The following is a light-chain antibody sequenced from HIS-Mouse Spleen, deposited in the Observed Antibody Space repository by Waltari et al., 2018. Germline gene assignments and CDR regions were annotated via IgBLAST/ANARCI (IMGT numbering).Light chain of an antibody. V-gene: IGLV2-14*03. Sequence: QSALTQPASVSGSPGQSITISGTGTSSSVGGYNYFSWYQQHPGKPPKLMIYDVSNRPSGVSNRFSGSKSGNTASLTISGLQAEDEADYYCSSYTSSSTYVFGTGTKVTVL. CDR1: SSSVGGYNY. J-gene: IGLJ1*01. CDR3: SSYTSSSTYV. CDR2: DVS.